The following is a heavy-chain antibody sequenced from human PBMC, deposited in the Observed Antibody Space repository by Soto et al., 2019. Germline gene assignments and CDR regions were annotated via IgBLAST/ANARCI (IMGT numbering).Heavy chain of an antibody. V-gene: IGHV3-30*18. D-gene: IGHD3-22*01. CDR1: GFTFSSYG. CDR2: ISYDGRNK. J-gene: IGHJ4*02. CDR3: AKSPGMYYYDSSGYYHYDY. Sequence: GGSLRLSCAASGFTFSSYGMHWVRQAPGKGLEWVAVISYDGRNKDYADSAKGRFTISRDNSKNTLYLQMNSLRAEDTAVYYCAKSPGMYYYDSSGYYHYDYWGQGTLVTVSS.